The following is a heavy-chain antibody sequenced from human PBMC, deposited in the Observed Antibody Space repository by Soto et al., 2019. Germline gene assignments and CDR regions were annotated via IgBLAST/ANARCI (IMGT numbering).Heavy chain of an antibody. J-gene: IGHJ4*02. D-gene: IGHD6-13*01. Sequence: SETLSPTCTVSGGSISSGDYYWSWIRQPPGKGLEWIGYIYYSGSTYYNPSLKSRVTISVDTSKNQFSLKLSSVTAADTAVYYCARVGEAAAGRFDYWGQGTLVTVSS. CDR1: GGSISSGDYY. CDR2: IYYSGST. V-gene: IGHV4-30-4*01. CDR3: ARVGEAAAGRFDY.